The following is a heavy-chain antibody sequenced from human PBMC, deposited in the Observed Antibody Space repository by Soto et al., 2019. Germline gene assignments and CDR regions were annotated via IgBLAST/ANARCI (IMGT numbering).Heavy chain of an antibody. D-gene: IGHD1-26*01. V-gene: IGHV3-23*04. Sequence: EVQLVESGGGLVKPGGSLRLSCAASGFTFSSFSMNWVRQAPGKGLEWVSAISGSGGSTYYADSVKGRFTISRDNSKNTLYLQMNSLRAEDTAVYYCAKATGRYFDYWGQGTLVTVSS. CDR3: AKATGRYFDY. J-gene: IGHJ4*02. CDR1: GFTFSSFS. CDR2: ISGSGGST.